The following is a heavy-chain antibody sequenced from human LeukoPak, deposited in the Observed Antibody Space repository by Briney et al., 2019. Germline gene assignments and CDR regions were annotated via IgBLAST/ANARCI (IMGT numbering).Heavy chain of an antibody. J-gene: IGHJ4*02. CDR1: GDSVNIHHHF. V-gene: IGHV4-31*03. CDR2: VNYIGSS. Sequence: PSETLSLTCTVSGDSVNIHHHFWGWIRQHPGKGLEWIGYVNYIGSSFYNPSLKSRVTISLDTSKNQISLNLTTVTAADTAVYYCAREGGNFDFDSWGQGSLVTVSP. CDR3: AREGGNFDFDS. D-gene: IGHD4-23*01.